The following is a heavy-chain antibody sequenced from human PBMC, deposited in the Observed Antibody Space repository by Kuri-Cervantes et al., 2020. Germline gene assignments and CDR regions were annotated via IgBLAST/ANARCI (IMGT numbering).Heavy chain of an antibody. CDR2: IYHSGST. CDR3: ARGGISRVSYMDV. D-gene: IGHD2-15*01. J-gene: IGHJ6*03. V-gene: IGHV4-38-2*01. CDR1: GYSISSGYY. Sequence: SQTLSLTCAVSGYSISSGYYWGWIRQPPGKGLEWIGSIYHSGSTYYNPSLKSRVTISVDTSKNQFSLKLSSVAAADTAIYYCARGGISRVSYMDVWGKGTTVTVSS.